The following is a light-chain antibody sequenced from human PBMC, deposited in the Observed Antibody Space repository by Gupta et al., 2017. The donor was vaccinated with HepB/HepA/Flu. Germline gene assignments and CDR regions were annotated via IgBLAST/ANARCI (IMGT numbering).Light chain of an antibody. CDR1: NIGSKA. CDR2: DDS. V-gene: IGLV3-21*02. Sequence: SYVLTQRPSVSVAPGPTARITCGGNNIGSKAVHWYQQKPGQAPVLIVHDDSDRPSGIPERFSGSNSGNTATMTITRVEDGDEADYYCQGWDSSSDHVVFGGGTKLTVL. J-gene: IGLJ2*01. CDR3: QGWDSSSDHVV.